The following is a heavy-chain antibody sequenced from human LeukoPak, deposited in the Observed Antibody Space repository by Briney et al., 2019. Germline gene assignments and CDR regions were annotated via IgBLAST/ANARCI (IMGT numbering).Heavy chain of an antibody. CDR1: GGSFSGYY. D-gene: IGHD2-2*03. CDR3: ARGRMDIVVVPAANPAYYYYYGMDV. J-gene: IGHJ6*02. CDR2: INHSGST. Sequence: PSETLSLTCAVYGGSFSGYYWSWIRQPPGKGLEWIGEINHSGSTNYNPSLKSRVTISVDTSKNQFSLKLSSATAADTAVYYCARGRMDIVVVPAANPAYYYYYGMDVWGQGTTVTVSS. V-gene: IGHV4-34*01.